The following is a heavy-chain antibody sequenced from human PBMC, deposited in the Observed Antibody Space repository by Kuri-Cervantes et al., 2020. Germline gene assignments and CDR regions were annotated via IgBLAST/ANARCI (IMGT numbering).Heavy chain of an antibody. D-gene: IGHD1-14*01. CDR2: MNPNSGNT. CDR3: ARDRSADVTYYYYYMDV. J-gene: IGHJ6*03. V-gene: IGHV1-8*02. Sequence: ASVKVSCKASGYTFTNDDITWVRQATGQGFEWMGWMNPNSGNTGYAQKFQGRVTMTRDTSISTAYMELSRLRSDDTAVYYCARDRSADVTYYYYYMDVWGKGTTVTVSS. CDR1: GYTFTNDD.